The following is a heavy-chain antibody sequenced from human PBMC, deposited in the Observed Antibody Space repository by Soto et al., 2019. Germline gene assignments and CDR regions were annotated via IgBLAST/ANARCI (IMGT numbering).Heavy chain of an antibody. V-gene: IGHV5-51*01. Sequence: LQISCKGSGYRLTTYWIGWVRQMPGKGLEWMGIIYPGDSDTRYSPSFQGQVTISADKSTSTAYLQWSSLKASDTAMYYCASKDIVVVPAAQYFDYWGQGTLVTVSS. CDR2: IYPGDSDT. D-gene: IGHD2-2*01. J-gene: IGHJ4*02. CDR1: GYRLTTYW. CDR3: ASKDIVVVPAAQYFDY.